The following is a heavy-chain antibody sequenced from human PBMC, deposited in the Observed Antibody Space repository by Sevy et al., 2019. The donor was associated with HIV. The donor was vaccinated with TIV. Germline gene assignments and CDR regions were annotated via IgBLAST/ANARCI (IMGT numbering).Heavy chain of an antibody. J-gene: IGHJ4*02. Sequence: GGSLRLSCGVSGFALRNYTMNWVRQAPGKGLEWVASISATGGSTYYADSVKGRFTISRDVSKSTLYLQMNSLTAEDTAMFYCAKTLQKLPFHPHYFDYWGQGTLVTVSS. CDR1: GFALRNYT. CDR3: AKTLQKLPFHPHYFDY. D-gene: IGHD2-21*02. V-gene: IGHV3-23*01. CDR2: ISATGGST.